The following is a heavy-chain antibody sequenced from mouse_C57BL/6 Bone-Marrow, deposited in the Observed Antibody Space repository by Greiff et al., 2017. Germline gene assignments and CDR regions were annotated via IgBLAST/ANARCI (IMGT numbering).Heavy chain of an antibody. V-gene: IGHV1-54*01. CDR2: INPGSGGT. Sequence: QVQLQQSGAELVRPGTSVKVSCKASGYAFTNYLIEWVKQRPGQGLEWIGVINPGSGGTNYNEKFKGKATLTADKSSSTAYMQLSSLPAEDSAVYFCARPRLDYWGQGTTLTVSS. J-gene: IGHJ2*01. CDR3: ARPRLDY. CDR1: GYAFTNYL.